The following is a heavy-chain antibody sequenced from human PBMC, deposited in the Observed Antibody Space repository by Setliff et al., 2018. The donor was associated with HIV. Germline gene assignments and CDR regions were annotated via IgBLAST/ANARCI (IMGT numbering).Heavy chain of an antibody. CDR2: IYHTGTT. CDR1: GGSISRYY. D-gene: IGHD6-13*01. V-gene: IGHV4-4*08. J-gene: IGHJ4*02. Sequence: PSETLSLTCTVSGGSISRYYWTWIRQRPGKGLEWIGYIYHTGTTYYHPSLKSRVLISVDTSNNQFSLMLTSVTAADTAVYYCAKEERTSWPRVDSWGQGTLVTVSS. CDR3: AKEERTSWPRVDS.